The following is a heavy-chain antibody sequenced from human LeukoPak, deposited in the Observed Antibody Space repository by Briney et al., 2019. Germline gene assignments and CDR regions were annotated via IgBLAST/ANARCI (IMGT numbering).Heavy chain of an antibody. CDR2: FALEDGEK. D-gene: IGHD1-14*01. V-gene: IGHV1-24*01. Sequence: ASVKVSCKVSGYTLSDLSMHWVRQAPGKGLEWMGSFALEDGEKIYAQKFQGRVTMTEDTSTDTAYMELSSLRSEDTAVYYCATAFSGNLVDYWGQGTLVTVSS. CDR3: ATAFSGNLVDY. CDR1: GYTLSDLS. J-gene: IGHJ4*02.